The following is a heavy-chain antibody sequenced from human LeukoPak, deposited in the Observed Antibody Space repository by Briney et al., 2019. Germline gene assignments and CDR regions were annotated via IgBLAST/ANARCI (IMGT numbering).Heavy chain of an antibody. CDR3: AKDLGSSGWHLDH. V-gene: IGHV3-23*01. CDR2: ISGNGGIT. Sequence: GGSLRLSCAASGFTFSTYAMSWVRQAPGKGLEWVSGISGNGGITLYPEFVKGPLTISRDNSKNILYLQMNCLRVEDTAVYYCAKDLGSSGWHLDHWGQGTLVTVSS. D-gene: IGHD6-19*01. CDR1: GFTFSTYA. J-gene: IGHJ4*02.